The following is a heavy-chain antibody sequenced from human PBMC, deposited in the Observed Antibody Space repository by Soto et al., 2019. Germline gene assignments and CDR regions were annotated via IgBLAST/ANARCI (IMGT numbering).Heavy chain of an antibody. J-gene: IGHJ6*02. Sequence: ASVKVSCKASGGTFTSYGISWVRQAPGQGLEWMGWISAYNGNTNYAQKLQGRVTMTTDTSTSTAYMELRSLRSDDTAVYYCARDSPVPYDSSGYLVYYYGMDVWGQGTTVTVSS. CDR2: ISAYNGNT. CDR1: GGTFTSYG. CDR3: ARDSPVPYDSSGYLVYYYGMDV. D-gene: IGHD3-22*01. V-gene: IGHV1-18*04.